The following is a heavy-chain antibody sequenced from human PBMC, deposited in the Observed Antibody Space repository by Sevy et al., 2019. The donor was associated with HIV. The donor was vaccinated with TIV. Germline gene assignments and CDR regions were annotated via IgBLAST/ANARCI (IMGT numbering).Heavy chain of an antibody. Sequence: GGSLRLSCAGSGYTFSGYAMSWVRQAPGKGLEWVSAISASGISTYYAGSVKGRVTISRDNSKNTLYLAMDGLRDDDTALYYCAKDRGAAVEGEEYYLDYWGRGTLVTVSS. CDR1: GYTFSGYA. J-gene: IGHJ4*02. V-gene: IGHV3-23*01. D-gene: IGHD6-25*01. CDR2: ISASGIST. CDR3: AKDRGAAVEGEEYYLDY.